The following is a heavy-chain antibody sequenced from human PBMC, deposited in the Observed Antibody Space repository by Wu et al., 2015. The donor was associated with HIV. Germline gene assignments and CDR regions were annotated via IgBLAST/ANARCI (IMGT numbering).Heavy chain of an antibody. D-gene: IGHD3/OR15-3a*01. CDR2: IIPIVGTP. Sequence: QVQLVQSGAEVKKPGSSVHVSCKASEDFFTNYGVNWVRQAPGQGLEWMGGIIPIVGTPKYAQRLHGRVTISTDEDMSTAYMELSNLRYEDSAVYYCATHPGWTGVLDAFDMWGQGTLVTVSS. CDR3: ATHPGWTGVLDAFDM. V-gene: IGHV1-69*05. CDR1: EDFFTNYG. J-gene: IGHJ3*02.